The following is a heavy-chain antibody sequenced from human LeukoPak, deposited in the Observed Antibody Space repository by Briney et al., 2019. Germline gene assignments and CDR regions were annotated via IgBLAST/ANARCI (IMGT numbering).Heavy chain of an antibody. V-gene: IGHV4-59*01. CDR2: IYYSGST. D-gene: IGHD6-13*01. Sequence: PSETLSLTCTVSGGSIRSYYWSWVRQPPGKGLEWIAYIYYSGSTNYNPSLKSRVTISVDTSKNQFSLKLSSVTAADTAVYYCARVYYSNSYDYWYFDLWGRGTLVTVSS. J-gene: IGHJ2*01. CDR1: GGSIRSYY. CDR3: ARVYYSNSYDYWYFDL.